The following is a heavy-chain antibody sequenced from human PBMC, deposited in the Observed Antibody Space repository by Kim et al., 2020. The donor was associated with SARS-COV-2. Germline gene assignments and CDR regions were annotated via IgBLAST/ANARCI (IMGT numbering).Heavy chain of an antibody. V-gene: IGHV3-30*18. CDR1: GFTFSNFG. Sequence: GGSLRLSCAASGFTFSNFGMHWVRQAPGKGLEWVSVISYDGSNEYYGDSVKGRFTISRENSENTLFLEMNSLRPEDTAVYYCAKGVLVATPYFNHWGQGALVTVS. D-gene: IGHD2-15*01. J-gene: IGHJ1*01. CDR3: AKGVLVATPYFNH. CDR2: ISYDGSNE.